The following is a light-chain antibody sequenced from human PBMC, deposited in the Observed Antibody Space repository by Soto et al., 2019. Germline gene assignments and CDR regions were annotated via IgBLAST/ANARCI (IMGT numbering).Light chain of an antibody. J-gene: IGKJ4*01. Sequence: ENVLTQSPGTLSLSPGERATLSCRASQSISSSYLAWYQQKPGHPPRLLIYGASNRATVIPDRFSGSGSGTEFTLTSSRLEPEDFAVYYCQQYSGSPPLTFGGGTKVEIK. CDR3: QQYSGSPPLT. CDR2: GAS. CDR1: QSISSSY. V-gene: IGKV3-20*01.